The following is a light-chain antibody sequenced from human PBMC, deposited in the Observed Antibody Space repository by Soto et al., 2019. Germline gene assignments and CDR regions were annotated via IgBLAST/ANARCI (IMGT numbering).Light chain of an antibody. Sequence: FCRGESAKNTCRASQSVSSNYLAWYQQKPGQAPRLLIYGASTRATGIPDRFSVSWSGTDFTVTSLRSEPYHSAVYHCLKDRSQLPGTFRGGTKVDIK. CDR3: LKDRSQLPGT. CDR2: GAS. J-gene: IGKJ4*02. V-gene: IGKV3-20*01. CDR1: QSVSSNY.